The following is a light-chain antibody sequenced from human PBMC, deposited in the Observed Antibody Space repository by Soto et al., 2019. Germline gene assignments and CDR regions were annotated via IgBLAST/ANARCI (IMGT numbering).Light chain of an antibody. Sequence: QSVLAQPRSVSGSPGQSVTISCTGTSSDVGGYNCVSWYQQHPGKAPQLIIYDVTQRPSGVPDRFSGSKSGNTASLSISGLQAEDEADYYCCSHSVSYTFVFGTGTKVTVL. CDR3: CSHSVSYTFV. J-gene: IGLJ1*01. CDR1: SSDVGGYNC. V-gene: IGLV2-11*01. CDR2: DVT.